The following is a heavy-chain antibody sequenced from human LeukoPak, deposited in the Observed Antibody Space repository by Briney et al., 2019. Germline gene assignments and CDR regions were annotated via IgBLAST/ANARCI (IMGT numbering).Heavy chain of an antibody. CDR3: AKSSYYDASGYYREYYFDS. J-gene: IGHJ4*02. Sequence: GGSLRLSCVPSGFSFSNYAMSWIRQAPGKGLEWVSSISGSGGSTHYVDSVKGRFTISRDKTKNTLYLQMNSLRAEDTAVYYCAKSSYYDASGYYREYYFDSWGQGTLVTVSS. CDR2: ISGSGGST. CDR1: GFSFSNYA. V-gene: IGHV3-23*01. D-gene: IGHD3-22*01.